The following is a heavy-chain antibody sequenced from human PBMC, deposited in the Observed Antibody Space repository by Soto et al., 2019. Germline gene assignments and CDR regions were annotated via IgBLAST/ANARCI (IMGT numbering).Heavy chain of an antibody. CDR2: IIPIFDTA. V-gene: IGHV1-69*06. Sequence: GASVKVSCKASGGTFSSYAFSWVRQAPGQGLEWMGTIIPIFDTANYAQKFQGRVTITADKSTSTAYMELSSLRSEDTAVYYCARDRNTASYVPFDYWGQGTLVTV. D-gene: IGHD3-10*02. CDR3: ARDRNTASYVPFDY. CDR1: GGTFSSYA. J-gene: IGHJ4*02.